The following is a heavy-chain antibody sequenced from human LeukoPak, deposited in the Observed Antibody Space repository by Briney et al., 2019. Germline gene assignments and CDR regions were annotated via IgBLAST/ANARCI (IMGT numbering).Heavy chain of an antibody. V-gene: IGHV7-4-1*02. CDR1: GYTFTNYA. J-gene: IGHJ6*02. CDR2: INTNTGNP. D-gene: IGHD3-9*01. Sequence: GASVKVSCKASGYTFTNYAMNWVRQAPGQGLEWMGWINTNTGNPTYAQGFTGRFVFSLDTSVSTAYLQISSLKAEDTAVYYCARDLTPMTGYYYYGMDVWGQGTTVTVSS. CDR3: ARDLTPMTGYYYYGMDV.